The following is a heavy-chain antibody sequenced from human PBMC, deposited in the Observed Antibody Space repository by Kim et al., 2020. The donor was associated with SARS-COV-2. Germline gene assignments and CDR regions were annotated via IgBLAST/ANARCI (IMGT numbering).Heavy chain of an antibody. Sequence: ASVKVSCKASGYTFTSYAMNWVRQAPGQGLEWMGWINTNTGNPTYAQGFTGRFVFSLDTSVSTAYLQISSLKAEDTAVYYCARDGTIFGVVIHYYYYYGMDVWGQGTTVTVSS. CDR3: ARDGTIFGVVIHYYYYYGMDV. V-gene: IGHV7-4-1*02. D-gene: IGHD3-3*01. J-gene: IGHJ6*02. CDR1: GYTFTSYA. CDR2: INTNTGNP.